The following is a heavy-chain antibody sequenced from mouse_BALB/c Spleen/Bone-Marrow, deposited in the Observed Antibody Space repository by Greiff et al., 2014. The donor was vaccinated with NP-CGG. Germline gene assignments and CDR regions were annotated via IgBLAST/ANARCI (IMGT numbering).Heavy chain of an antibody. J-gene: IGHJ1*01. Sequence: DLVKPGASVKLSCKTSGYTFTNYWINRIKQRPGQGLEWLGRIAPGSGSTYYNETFKVKAPLTVDTSSSTAYIQLSSLSSEDSAVYFCARERYGYDGWYFDVWGAGTTVTVSS. CDR3: ARERYGYDGWYFDV. CDR1: GYTFTNYW. V-gene: IGHV1S41*01. CDR2: IAPGSGST. D-gene: IGHD2-2*01.